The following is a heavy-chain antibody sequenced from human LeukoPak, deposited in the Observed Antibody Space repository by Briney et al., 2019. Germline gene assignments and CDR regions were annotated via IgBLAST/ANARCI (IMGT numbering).Heavy chain of an antibody. V-gene: IGHV4-59*08. CDR1: GGSISRYV. Sequence: SETLSLTCTVSGGSISRYVWSWIRQPPGKGLEWIGYIYYSGSTDYSPSLKSRVTISVDTSKNQFSLRLSSVTAADTALYYCARALITEYNSGPAYFDHWGLGTLVTVSS. J-gene: IGHJ4*02. CDR2: IYYSGST. D-gene: IGHD5-18*01. CDR3: ARALITEYNSGPAYFDH.